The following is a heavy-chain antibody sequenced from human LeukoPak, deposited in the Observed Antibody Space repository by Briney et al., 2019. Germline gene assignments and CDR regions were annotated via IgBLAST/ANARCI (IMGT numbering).Heavy chain of an antibody. J-gene: IGHJ6*03. CDR2: MYHSGRT. Sequence: PSETLSLTCAVSGVSISSNNWWTWVRQPPGKGLEWIGEMYHSGRTNYNLSLKSRVTISVDKSGNQFSLKLNSVTAADTAVYYCAREVPYYYYMDVWGKGTTVTISS. D-gene: IGHD2-2*01. CDR3: AREVPYYYYMDV. CDR1: GVSISSNNW. V-gene: IGHV4-4*02.